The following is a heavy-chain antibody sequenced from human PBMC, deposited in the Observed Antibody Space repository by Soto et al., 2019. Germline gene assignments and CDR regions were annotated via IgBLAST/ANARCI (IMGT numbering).Heavy chain of an antibody. Sequence: QVQLVESGGGVVQPGRSLTLSCVVSGVTLRTYGIHWVRQAPGKGLEWVAVISYDGDYTSYADSVKGRFTISRDNSKNTIYLQLTSLGAEDTALYYCAKSDRGVFGVVMSPAIDPLDVWGQGTMVAVSS. CDR2: ISYDGDYT. CDR3: AKSDRGVFGVVMSPAIDPLDV. J-gene: IGHJ3*01. V-gene: IGHV3-30*18. D-gene: IGHD3-3*01. CDR1: GVTLRTYG.